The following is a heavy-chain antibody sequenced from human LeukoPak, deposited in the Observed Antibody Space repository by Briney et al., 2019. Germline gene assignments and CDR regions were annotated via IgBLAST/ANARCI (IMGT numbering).Heavy chain of an antibody. D-gene: IGHD3-3*01. CDR2: ISGSGGST. CDR3: ARDKQDDFWSGYYIWFDP. J-gene: IGHJ5*02. CDR1: GFTFSSYA. Sequence: GGPLRLSCAASGFTFSSYAMSWVRQAPGKGLEWVSAISGSGGSTYYADSVKGRFTISRDNAKNSLYLQMNSLRAEDTAVYYCARDKQDDFWSGYYIWFDPWGQGTLVTVSS. V-gene: IGHV3-23*01.